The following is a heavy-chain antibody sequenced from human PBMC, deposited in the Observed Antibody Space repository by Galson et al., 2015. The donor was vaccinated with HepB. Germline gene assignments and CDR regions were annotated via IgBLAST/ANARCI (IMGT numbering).Heavy chain of an antibody. J-gene: IGHJ4*02. CDR1: GDSVSSNNAA. D-gene: IGHD3-10*01. Sequence: CAISGDSVSSNNAAWNWIRQSPSRGLEWLGRTYYRSKWYNGYAASVKGRITFNPDTSKNHFSLHLNSVTPEDTAVYYCARDGDLPFDYWGQGTLVTVSS. V-gene: IGHV6-1*01. CDR3: ARDGDLPFDY. CDR2: TYYRSKWYN.